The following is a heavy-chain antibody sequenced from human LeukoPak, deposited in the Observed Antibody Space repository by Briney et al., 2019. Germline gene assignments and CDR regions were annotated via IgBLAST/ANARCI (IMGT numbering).Heavy chain of an antibody. CDR2: IYTSGST. Sequence: PSETLSLTCTASGGSISSYYWSWIRQPAGRGLERIGRIYTSGSTKYNSSLKSRVTMSVDTSKNQFSLKLSSVTAADTAVYYCARAAYYDSSGYYFGYWYFDLWGRGTLVTVSS. D-gene: IGHD3-22*01. CDR3: ARAAYYDSSGYYFGYWYFDL. V-gene: IGHV4-4*07. CDR1: GGSISSYY. J-gene: IGHJ2*01.